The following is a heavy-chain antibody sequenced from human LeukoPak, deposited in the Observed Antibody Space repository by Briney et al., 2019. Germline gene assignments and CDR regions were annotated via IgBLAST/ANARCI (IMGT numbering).Heavy chain of an antibody. V-gene: IGHV4-31*03. D-gene: IGHD6-19*01. CDR1: GRSISSGGYY. CDR2: IYYSGST. J-gene: IGHJ4*02. CDR3: ARQIGGYSSGWYKCFDY. Sequence: SETLSLTCTVSGRSISSGGYYWSWIRQHPGKGLEWIGYIYYSGSTYYNPSLKSRVTISVDTSKNQFSLKLSSVTAADTAVYYCARQIGGYSSGWYKCFDYWGQGTLVTVSS.